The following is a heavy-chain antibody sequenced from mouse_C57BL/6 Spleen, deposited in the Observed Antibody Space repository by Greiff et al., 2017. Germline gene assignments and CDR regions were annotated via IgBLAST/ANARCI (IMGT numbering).Heavy chain of an antibody. Sequence: VQLQESGAELVRPGASVTLSCKASGYTFTDYEMHWVKQTPVHGLEWIGAIDPETGGTAYNQKFKGKAILTADKSSSTAYMELRSLTSEDSAVYYCTRRYYGSSHDYWGQGTTLTVSS. J-gene: IGHJ2*01. CDR1: GYTFTDYE. D-gene: IGHD1-1*01. CDR3: TRRYYGSSHDY. CDR2: IDPETGGT. V-gene: IGHV1-15*01.